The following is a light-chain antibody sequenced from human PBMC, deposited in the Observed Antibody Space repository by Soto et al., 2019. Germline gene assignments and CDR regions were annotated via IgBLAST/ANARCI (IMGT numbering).Light chain of an antibody. J-gene: IGLJ2*01. CDR2: LNSDGSH. CDR3: QIWGSGIRVV. V-gene: IGLV4-69*01. Sequence: QSVLTQSPSASASLGASVKLTCTLSSGHSSYAIAWHQQQPEKGPRYLMKLNSDGSHRKGDGIPDRFSGSSSGAERYLTISSLQSEDEADYYCQIWGSGIRVVFGGGTKVTVL. CDR1: SGHSSYA.